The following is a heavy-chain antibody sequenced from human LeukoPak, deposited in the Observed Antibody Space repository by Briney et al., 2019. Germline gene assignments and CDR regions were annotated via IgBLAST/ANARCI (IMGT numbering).Heavy chain of an antibody. J-gene: IGHJ4*02. D-gene: IGHD1-14*01. CDR3: ARSLNSEQDFDY. CDR2: INPNSGGT. V-gene: IGHV1-2*02. Sequence: ASVKVSCKASGYTFTGYYMHWVRQAPGQGLEWMGWINPNSGGTNYAQKLQGRVTMTTDTSTSTAYMELRSLRSDDTAVYYCARSLNSEQDFDYWGQGTLVTVSS. CDR1: GYTFTGYY.